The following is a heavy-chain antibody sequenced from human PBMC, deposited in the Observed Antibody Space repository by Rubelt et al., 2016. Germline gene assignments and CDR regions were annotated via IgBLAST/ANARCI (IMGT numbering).Heavy chain of an antibody. D-gene: IGHD4-23*01. CDR3: ARHAGDGGNSEDWFDP. V-gene: IGHV5-10-1*01. J-gene: IGHJ5*02. CDR2: IDPSDSYT. CDR1: GYSFTSYW. Sequence: EVQLVQSGAEVKKPGESLRISCKGSGYSFTSYWISWVRQMPGKGLEWMGRIDPSDSYTNYSPSFQGHVTIASDKSSSTAYLQWSSMEASGTAMYYCARHAGDGGNSEDWFDPWGQGTLVTVSS.